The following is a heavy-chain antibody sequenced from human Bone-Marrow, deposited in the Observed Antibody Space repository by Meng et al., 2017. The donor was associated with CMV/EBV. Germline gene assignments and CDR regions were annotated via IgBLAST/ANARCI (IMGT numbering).Heavy chain of an antibody. J-gene: IGHJ5*02. Sequence: QVQLVPSGAWMKKPGASATVSCKASGYTFPNYAIHWMRQAPGQRIEWMGLINPATSNAKYSQTFQGRVTITRDTSATTAYMELSSLTAEDTALYFCARGGGEHNWIGPWGQGTLVTVSS. CDR1: GYTFPNYA. CDR3: ARGGGEHNWIGP. D-gene: IGHD3-16*01. V-gene: IGHV1-3*01. CDR2: INPATSNA.